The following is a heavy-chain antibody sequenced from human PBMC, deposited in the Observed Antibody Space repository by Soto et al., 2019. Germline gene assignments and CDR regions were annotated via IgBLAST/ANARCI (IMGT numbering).Heavy chain of an antibody. CDR1: GGSLTSGAYY. Sequence: SETLSLTCTLYGGSLTSGAYYLSWIRQHPGKGLEWIAYMYYSGSTYYNPSLKSRVTISLDRFKNQFSLKLTSVTAADTAVYYCARGSGGSGSYYNWFDPWGQGTPVTVSS. D-gene: IGHD3-10*01. J-gene: IGHJ5*02. CDR2: MYYSGST. CDR3: ARGSGGSGSYYNWFDP. V-gene: IGHV4-31*03.